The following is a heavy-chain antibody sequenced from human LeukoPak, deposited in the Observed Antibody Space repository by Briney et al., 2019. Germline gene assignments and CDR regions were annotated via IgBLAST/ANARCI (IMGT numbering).Heavy chain of an antibody. CDR2: INPNSGAT. V-gene: IGHV1-2*03. CDR1: GYTFTDSY. D-gene: IGHD2-15*01. CDR3: ARQPGYCSGGRCYGRRFDP. J-gene: IGHJ5*02. Sequence: LVASVKVSCKASGYTFTDSYIHWVRQAPGQGLEWMGWINPNSGATNYLQKFQGRVTMTRDTSINTAYMELSRLRSDDTAVYYCARQPGYCSGGRCYGRRFDPWGQRTLVTVSS.